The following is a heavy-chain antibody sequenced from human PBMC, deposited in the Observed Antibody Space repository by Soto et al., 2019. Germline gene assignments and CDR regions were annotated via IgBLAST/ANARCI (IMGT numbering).Heavy chain of an antibody. CDR3: ASSGGATTFYYYYGMDV. CDR1: GFTFSSYG. D-gene: IGHD3-16*01. CDR2: ISYDGSNK. Sequence: GGSLRLSCAASGFTFSSYGMHWVRQAPGKGLEWVAVISYDGSNKYYADSVKGRFTISRDNSKNTLYLQMNSLRAEDTAVYYCASSGGATTFYYYYGMDVWGQGTTVTVCS. J-gene: IGHJ6*02. V-gene: IGHV3-30*03.